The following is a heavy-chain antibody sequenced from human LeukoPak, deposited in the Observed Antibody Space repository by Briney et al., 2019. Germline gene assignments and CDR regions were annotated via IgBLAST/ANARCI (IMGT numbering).Heavy chain of an antibody. Sequence: ASVKVSCKASGYTFTSYGISWVRQAPGQGLEWMGWISAYNGNTNYAQKLQGRVTMTTDTSTSTAYMELRSLRSDDTAVYYCARESADILTGYYHRHLNYYYYGMDVWGQGTTVTVSS. CDR2: ISAYNGNT. J-gene: IGHJ6*02. D-gene: IGHD3-9*01. V-gene: IGHV1-18*01. CDR3: ARESADILTGYYHRHLNYYYYGMDV. CDR1: GYTFTSYG.